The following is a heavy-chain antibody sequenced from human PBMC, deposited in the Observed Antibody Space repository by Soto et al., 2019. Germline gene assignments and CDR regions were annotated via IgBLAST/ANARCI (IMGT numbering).Heavy chain of an antibody. CDR3: ARDHVVRGNYYDY. D-gene: IGHD1-26*01. V-gene: IGHV1-18*01. Sequence: QVQLVQSGAEVKKPGASVKVSCKTSGYTFTSYGISWVRQAPGQGLEWMGWISAYNGNTNYAQKLQGRVTMTTDTATSTVYTELRSLRSDDTAVDYCARDHVVRGNYYDYWGQGTLVTVSS. J-gene: IGHJ4*02. CDR1: GYTFTSYG. CDR2: ISAYNGNT.